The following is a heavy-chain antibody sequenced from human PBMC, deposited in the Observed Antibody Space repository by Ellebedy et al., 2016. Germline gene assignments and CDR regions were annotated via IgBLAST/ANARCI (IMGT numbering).Heavy chain of an antibody. CDR2: IYHTGST. J-gene: IGHJ3*02. D-gene: IGHD3-9*01. CDR1: GGSISSYY. CDR3: VRTSISHAFGI. Sequence: SETLSLTCTVSGGSISSYYWSWIRQPPGKKMEWIGYIYHTGSTIYNPSLQSRVSISVDTSKNQVSLNLRSVSAADTAVYYCVRTSISHAFGIWGQGTMVTVSS. V-gene: IGHV4-59*08.